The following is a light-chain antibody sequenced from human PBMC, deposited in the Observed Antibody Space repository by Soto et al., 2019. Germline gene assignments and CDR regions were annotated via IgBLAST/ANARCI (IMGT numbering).Light chain of an antibody. V-gene: IGLV1-40*01. Sequence: QSVLTQPPSVSGAPGQRVTISCTGSSSNIGAGHVVHWYQQFPGRAPNLLIYGSTNRPSGVPDRFSGSKSGTSASLAITGLQAEDEADYYCQSDDNGLSASVFGGGTKLTLL. J-gene: IGLJ2*01. CDR2: GST. CDR3: QSDDNGLSASV. CDR1: SSNIGAGHV.